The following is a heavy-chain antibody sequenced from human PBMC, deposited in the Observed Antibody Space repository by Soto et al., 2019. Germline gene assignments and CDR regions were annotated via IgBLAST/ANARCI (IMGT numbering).Heavy chain of an antibody. D-gene: IGHD3-3*01. CDR1: GFTFSSYG. Sequence: GGSLRLSCAASGFTFSSYGMHWVRQAPGKGLEWVAVIWYDGSNKYYADSVKGRFTISRENSKNKLYLQMNSLRAEDTAVYYCARARVGDFWSGYYAYYYYYGMDVWGQGTTVTVSS. CDR3: ARARVGDFWSGYYAYYYYYGMDV. J-gene: IGHJ6*02. CDR2: IWYDGSNK. V-gene: IGHV3-33*01.